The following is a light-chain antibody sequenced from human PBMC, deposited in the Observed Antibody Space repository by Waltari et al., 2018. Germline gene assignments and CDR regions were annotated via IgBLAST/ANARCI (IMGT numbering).Light chain of an antibody. CDR2: ATS. CDR1: QSIRAY. Sequence: DIQMTQSPSSLSASVGERVTITCRASQSIRAYLNWYQQKPGKAPNLLIYATSSLQSGVPSRFSGSGSGTDFTLTISSLQPEDFATYFCQQTYFTVETFGPGTKVDIK. CDR3: QQTYFTVET. J-gene: IGKJ3*01. V-gene: IGKV1-39*01.